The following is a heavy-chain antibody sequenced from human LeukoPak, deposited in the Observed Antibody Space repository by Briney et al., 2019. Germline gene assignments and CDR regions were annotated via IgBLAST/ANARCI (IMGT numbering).Heavy chain of an antibody. V-gene: IGHV4-34*01. CDR3: ASEVPARGST. J-gene: IGHJ4*02. Sequence: SETLSLTCAVYGGSFSGYYWSWIRQPPGKGLEWIGEINHSGCTNYNPSLKSRVTISVDTSKNQSSLKLSSVTAADTAVYYCASEVPARGSTWGQGTLVTVSS. CDR1: GGSFSGYY. CDR2: INHSGCT. D-gene: IGHD6-25*01.